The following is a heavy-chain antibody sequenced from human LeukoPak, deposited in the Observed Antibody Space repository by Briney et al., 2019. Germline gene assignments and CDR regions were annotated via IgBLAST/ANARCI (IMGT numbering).Heavy chain of an antibody. Sequence: SVKVSCKASGCTFSSYAISWVRQAPGQGLEWMGGIIPIFGTANYAQKFQGRVTITADKSTSTAYMELSSLRSEDTAVYYCAREGGPSSNSDKQRRYYYYGMDVWGKGTTVTVSS. J-gene: IGHJ6*04. CDR3: AREGGPSSNSDKQRRYYYYGMDV. V-gene: IGHV1-69*06. D-gene: IGHD2-2*01. CDR2: IIPIFGTA. CDR1: GCTFSSYA.